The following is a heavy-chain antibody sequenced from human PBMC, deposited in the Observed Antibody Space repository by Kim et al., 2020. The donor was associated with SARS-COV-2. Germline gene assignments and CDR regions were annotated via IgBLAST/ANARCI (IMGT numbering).Heavy chain of an antibody. Sequence: TKFSQKFRGRVTITRDTSASTAYMELTSLRSEDTAIYYCARGSGWAFDYWGQRTLITVAS. D-gene: IGHD6-19*01. CDR2: T. CDR3: ARGSGWAFDY. J-gene: IGHJ4*02. V-gene: IGHV1-3*01.